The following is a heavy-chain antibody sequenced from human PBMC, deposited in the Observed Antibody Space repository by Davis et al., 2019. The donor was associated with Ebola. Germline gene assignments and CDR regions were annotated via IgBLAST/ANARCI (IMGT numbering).Heavy chain of an antibody. Sequence: AASVKVSCKASGYTFTGYYMHWVRQAPGQGLEWMGWINPNSGGTNYAQKFQGWVTMTRDTSISTAYMELSRLRSDDTAVYYCARDLERRANYYGMDVWGQGTTVTVSS. CDR2: INPNSGGT. CDR1: GYTFTGYY. J-gene: IGHJ6*02. D-gene: IGHD1-1*01. V-gene: IGHV1-2*04. CDR3: ARDLERRANYYGMDV.